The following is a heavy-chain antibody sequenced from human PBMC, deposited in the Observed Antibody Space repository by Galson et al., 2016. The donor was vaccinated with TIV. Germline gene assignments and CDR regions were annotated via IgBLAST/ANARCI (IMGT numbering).Heavy chain of an antibody. D-gene: IGHD4-23*01. CDR2: ISGSGGIT. Sequence: SLRLSCAASGFTFSNYAMHWVRQAPGKGLEWVSGISGSGGITYFADSVKGWFTISRDNSMNTLYLQLNSLRAEDTAVYYCAKRRNYGGDSFENWGQGTMVTVSS. V-gene: IGHV3-23*01. J-gene: IGHJ3*02. CDR1: GFTFSNYA. CDR3: AKRRNYGGDSFEN.